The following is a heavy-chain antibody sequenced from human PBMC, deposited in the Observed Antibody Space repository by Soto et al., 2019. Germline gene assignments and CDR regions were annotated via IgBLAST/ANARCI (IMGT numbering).Heavy chain of an antibody. J-gene: IGHJ6*02. CDR3: ARDLITIFGVVHAPYYYYGMDV. Sequence: QVQLVESGGGVVQPGRSLRLSCAASGFTFSSYAMHWVRQAPGKGLEWVAVISYDGSSKYYADSVKGRFTISRDNSKNKLYLQMNSLRAEDTAVYYCARDLITIFGVVHAPYYYYGMDVWGQGTTVTVSS. CDR1: GFTFSSYA. CDR2: ISYDGSSK. D-gene: IGHD3-3*01. V-gene: IGHV3-30-3*01.